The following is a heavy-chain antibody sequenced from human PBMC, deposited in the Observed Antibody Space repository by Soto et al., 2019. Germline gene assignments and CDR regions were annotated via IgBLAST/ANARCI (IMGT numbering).Heavy chain of an antibody. CDR2: IYYSGTT. CDR3: ARREIQGPIDY. Sequence: SETLPLTCAGSSYSISRSNWWLWIRQPPGKGLEWIGYIYYSGTTYYNPSLKSRVTMSVDTSKNQFSLKLTSVTAVDTAVYYCARREIQGPIDYWGQGTLVTVS. CDR1: SYSISRSNW. J-gene: IGHJ4*02. V-gene: IGHV4-28*01. D-gene: IGHD1-26*01.